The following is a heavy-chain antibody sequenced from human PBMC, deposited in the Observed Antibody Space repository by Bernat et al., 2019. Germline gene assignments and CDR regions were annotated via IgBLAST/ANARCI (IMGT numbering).Heavy chain of an antibody. Sequence: QLQLQESGPGLVKPSQTLSLTCTVSGDSISSGGYYWSWIRQHPGKGLEWIGYIYYSGSTYYNPSLKSRVTISVDTSKNQFSLKLSSVTAADTAVYYCARERPEDPALDYWGQGTLVTVSS. CDR3: ARERPEDPALDY. D-gene: IGHD6-25*01. CDR1: GDSISSGGYY. V-gene: IGHV4-31*03. J-gene: IGHJ4*02. CDR2: IYYSGST.